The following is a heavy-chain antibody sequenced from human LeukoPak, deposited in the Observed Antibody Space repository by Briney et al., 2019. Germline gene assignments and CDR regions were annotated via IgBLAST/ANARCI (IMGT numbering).Heavy chain of an antibody. CDR2: IYNSGST. V-gene: IGHV4-38-2*01. D-gene: IGHD2-2*01. Sequence: TPSETLSLTCAVSGYSISSGYYWGWIRQPPGKGLEWIGSIYNSGSTYYNPSLKSRVTISVDTSKNQFSLKLSSVTAADPAVYYCASLDIVVVPAAIGWFDPWGQGTLVTVSS. CDR3: ASLDIVVVPAAIGWFDP. CDR1: GYSISSGYY. J-gene: IGHJ5*02.